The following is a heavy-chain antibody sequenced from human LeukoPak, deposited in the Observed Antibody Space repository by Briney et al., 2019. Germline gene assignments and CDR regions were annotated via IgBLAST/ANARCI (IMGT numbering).Heavy chain of an antibody. J-gene: IGHJ4*02. CDR3: AKGARGITMIVVVTFFDY. D-gene: IGHD3-22*01. CDR1: GFTFCSYD. V-gene: IGHV3-23*01. Sequence: PGGSLRLSCAASGFTFCSYDMRWVRQAPGKGLEWVSAISGSGGSTYYADSVKGRFTISRDNSNNTLYLQMNSLRAEDTAVYYCAKGARGITMIVVVTFFDYWGQGTLVTVSS. CDR2: ISGSGGST.